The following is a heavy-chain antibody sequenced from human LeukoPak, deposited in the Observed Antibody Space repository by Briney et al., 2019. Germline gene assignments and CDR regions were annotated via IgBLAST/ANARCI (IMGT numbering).Heavy chain of an antibody. D-gene: IGHD3-22*01. V-gene: IGHV4-59*12. Sequence: ASETLSLTCTVSGGSISSYYWSWIRQPPGKGLEWIGYIYYSGSTNYNPSLKSRVTISVDTSKNQFSLKLSSVTAADTAVYYCARATFDYDSSGYYQYYFDYWGQGTLVTVSS. J-gene: IGHJ4*02. CDR2: IYYSGST. CDR3: ARATFDYDSSGYYQYYFDY. CDR1: GGSISSYY.